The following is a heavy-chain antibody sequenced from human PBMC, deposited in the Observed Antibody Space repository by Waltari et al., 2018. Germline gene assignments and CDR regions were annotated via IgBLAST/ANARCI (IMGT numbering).Heavy chain of an antibody. V-gene: IGHV4-39*07. Sequence: QLQLQESGPGLVKPSETLSLTCTVSGGSISSSSYYWGWIRQPPGKGLEWMGIIYPGDSDTRYSPSFQGQVTISADKSISTAYLQWSSLKASDTAMYYCARLYYYDSSGYYYFDYWGQGTLVTVSS. CDR1: GGSISSSSYY. CDR2: IYPGDSDT. D-gene: IGHD3-22*01. J-gene: IGHJ4*02. CDR3: ARLYYYDSSGYYYFDY.